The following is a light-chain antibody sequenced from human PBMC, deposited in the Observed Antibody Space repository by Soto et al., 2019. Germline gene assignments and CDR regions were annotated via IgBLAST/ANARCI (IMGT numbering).Light chain of an antibody. V-gene: IGLV2-11*01. CDR1: SSDVGGYNY. J-gene: IGLJ1*01. CDR2: DVS. Sequence: LTQPRSVSGSPGQSVTISCTGASSDVGGYNYVSWYQQHPGKAPKLMIYDVSKRPSGVPDRFSGSKSGNTASLTISGLQTEGEADYYCCSYAGRYTYVFGTGTKVTVL. CDR3: CSYAGRYTYV.